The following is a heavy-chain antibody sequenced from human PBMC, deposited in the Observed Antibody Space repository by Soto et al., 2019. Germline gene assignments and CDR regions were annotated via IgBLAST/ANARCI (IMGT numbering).Heavy chain of an antibody. CDR3: AKDRSTWAFDC. V-gene: IGHV3-23*01. J-gene: IGHJ4*02. D-gene: IGHD2-15*01. CDR2: ISGTGAGT. CDR1: GFIFSSYA. Sequence: EVQLLDSGGALVQPGGSLRLSCAASGFIFSSYAMSWVRKAPGKGLEWVSTISGTGAGTYYADSVKGSLTISRDNSKNTLYLQMSSLRAEDTAVYYCAKDRSTWAFDCWGQGTLVTVSS.